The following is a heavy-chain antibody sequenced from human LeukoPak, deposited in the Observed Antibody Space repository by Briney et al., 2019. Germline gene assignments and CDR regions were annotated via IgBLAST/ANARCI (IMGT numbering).Heavy chain of an antibody. CDR3: ARGLPDYDILTGYYTYYYYGMDV. Sequence: ASVTVSFKASGYTFTSYAMHWVRQAPGQRLEWMGWINAGNGNTKYSQKFQGRVTITRDTSASTAYMELSSLRSEDTAVYYCARGLPDYDILTGYYTYYYYGMDVWGQGTTVTVSS. J-gene: IGHJ6*02. V-gene: IGHV1-3*01. D-gene: IGHD3-9*01. CDR1: GYTFTSYA. CDR2: INAGNGNT.